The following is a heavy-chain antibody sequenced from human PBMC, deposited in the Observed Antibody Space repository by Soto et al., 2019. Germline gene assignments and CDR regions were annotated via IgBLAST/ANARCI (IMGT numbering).Heavy chain of an antibody. J-gene: IGHJ4*02. CDR2: IIPIFGTA. D-gene: IGHD2-15*01. V-gene: IGHV1-69*13. CDR3: ARDEYCSGGSCYSGSGGY. Sequence: SVKVSCKASGGTFSSYAISWLRQAPGQGLEWMGGIIPIFGTANYAQKFQGRVTITADESTSTAYMELSSLRSEDTAVYYCARDEYCSGGSCYSGSGGYWGQGTLVTVSS. CDR1: GGTFSSYA.